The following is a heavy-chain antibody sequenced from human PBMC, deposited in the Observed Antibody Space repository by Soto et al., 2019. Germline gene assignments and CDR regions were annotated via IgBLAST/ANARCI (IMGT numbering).Heavy chain of an antibody. CDR1: GGTFSSYA. Sequence: QVQLVQSGDEVKKPGSSVKVSCKASGGTFSSYAISWVRQAPGQGLEWMGGIIPIFGTANYAQKFQGRVTITADESTSTDYMELSSLRSEDTAVYYCASAPSRYYYYGMDVWGQGTTVTVSS. CDR2: IIPIFGTA. V-gene: IGHV1-69*12. D-gene: IGHD7-27*01. CDR3: ASAPSRYYYYGMDV. J-gene: IGHJ6*02.